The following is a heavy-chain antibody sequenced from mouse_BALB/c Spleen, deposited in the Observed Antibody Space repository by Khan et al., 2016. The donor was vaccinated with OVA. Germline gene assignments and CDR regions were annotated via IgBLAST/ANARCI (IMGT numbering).Heavy chain of an antibody. CDR2: ISPVAYST. J-gene: IGHJ3*01. V-gene: IGHV5-15*02. CDR1: GYTFISYG. Sequence: EVELVESGGDLVQPGGSRTLSCTASGYTFISYGMAWVRQTPGKGHEWIACISPVAYSTYYADTVTGRFTISRETSKNNLYLEMSSLRSDYTAMYYGARWGFAYWGQGTLVTVSA. CDR3: ARWGFAY.